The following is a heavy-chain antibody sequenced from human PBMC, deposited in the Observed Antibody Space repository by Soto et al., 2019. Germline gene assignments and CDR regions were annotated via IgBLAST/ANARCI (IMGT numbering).Heavy chain of an antibody. CDR1: GGTFSSYA. CDR3: ATVPHYYYYYGMDV. J-gene: IGHJ6*02. D-gene: IGHD4-17*01. Sequence: SVKVSCKASGGTFSSYAISWVRQAPGQGLEWMGGIIPIFGTANYAQKFQGRVTITADESTSTAYMELSSLRSEDTAVYYCATVPHYYYYYGMDVWGQGTTVTAP. CDR2: IIPIFGTA. V-gene: IGHV1-69*13.